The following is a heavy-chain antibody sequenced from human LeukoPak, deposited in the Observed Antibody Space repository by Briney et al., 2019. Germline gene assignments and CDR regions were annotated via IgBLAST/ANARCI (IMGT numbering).Heavy chain of an antibody. Sequence: GGSLRLSCAASGFTFSSYGMHWVRQAPGKGLEWVAVISYDGSNKYYADSAKGRFTISRDNSKNTLYLQMNSLRAEDTAVYYCAKGLSWLQYYFDYWGQGTLVTVSS. V-gene: IGHV3-30*18. CDR3: AKGLSWLQYYFDY. D-gene: IGHD6-19*01. J-gene: IGHJ4*02. CDR2: ISYDGSNK. CDR1: GFTFSSYG.